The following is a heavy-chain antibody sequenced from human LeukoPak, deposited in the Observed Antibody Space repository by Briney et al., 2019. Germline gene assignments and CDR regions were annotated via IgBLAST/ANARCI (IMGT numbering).Heavy chain of an antibody. V-gene: IGHV4-59*08. J-gene: IGHJ1*01. D-gene: IGHD2/OR15-2a*01. Sequence: SETLSLTCTVSGGSMSSYYWSWIRQPPGKGLEWIGYIYYSGTTNYSPSLKSRVTMSVDTSMNQFSLKMSSVAAADTAVYYCARHGSTSSDDYFQHWGQGTLVTVSS. CDR3: ARHGSTSSDDYFQH. CDR2: IYYSGTT. CDR1: GGSMSSYY.